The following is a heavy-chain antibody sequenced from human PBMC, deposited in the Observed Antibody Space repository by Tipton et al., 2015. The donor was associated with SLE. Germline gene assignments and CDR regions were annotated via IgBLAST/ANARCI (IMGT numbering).Heavy chain of an antibody. Sequence: SLRLSCAASGFTFSSYGMHWVRQAPGKGLEWVAFIRYDGSNKYYADSVKGRFTISRDNSKNTLYLQMNSLRTEDTAVYYCVRGAPPFTIFGVVVKGRENHVFEIWGQGTMVTVTS. CDR3: VRGAPPFTIFGVVVKGRENHVFEI. CDR2: IRYDGSNK. D-gene: IGHD3-3*01. V-gene: IGHV3-30*02. J-gene: IGHJ3*02. CDR1: GFTFSSYG.